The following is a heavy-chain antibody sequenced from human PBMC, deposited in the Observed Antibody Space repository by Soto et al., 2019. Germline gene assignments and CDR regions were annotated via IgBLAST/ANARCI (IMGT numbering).Heavy chain of an antibody. J-gene: IGHJ4*02. V-gene: IGHV4-59*08. Sequence: SETLSLTCTVSGGSISSYYWSWIRQPPGKGLEWIGYIYYSGSTNYNPSLKSRVTISVDTSKNQFSLKLSSVTAADTAVYYCARGGNYDFWSGYYLGYWGQGTLVTVSS. CDR2: IYYSGST. CDR1: GGSISSYY. D-gene: IGHD3-3*01. CDR3: ARGGNYDFWSGYYLGY.